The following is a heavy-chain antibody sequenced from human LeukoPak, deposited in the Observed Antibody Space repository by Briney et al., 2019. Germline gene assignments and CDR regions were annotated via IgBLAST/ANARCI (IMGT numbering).Heavy chain of an antibody. CDR2: ISGSGGST. D-gene: IGHD6-19*01. V-gene: IGHV3-23*01. CDR1: GFTFSSYA. CDR3: AKPEYSSGWYLLDY. J-gene: IGHJ4*02. Sequence: GGSLRLSCAASGFTFSSYAMSWVRQAPGKGLEWVLAISGSGGSTYYADSVKGRFTISRDNSKNTLYLQMNSLRAEDTAVYYCAKPEYSSGWYLLDYWGQGTLVTVSS.